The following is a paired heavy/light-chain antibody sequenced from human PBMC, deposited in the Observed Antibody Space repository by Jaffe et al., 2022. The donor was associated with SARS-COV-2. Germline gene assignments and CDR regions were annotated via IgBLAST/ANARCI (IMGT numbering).Heavy chain of an antibody. Sequence: QVQLVQSGAEVKKPGASVKVSCKTSGYSFTNYAMHWVRQAPGQRLEWVGWINADTGNTQYSQKLQGRVTITRDTSASTAHMELSSLVSEDTAVYYCARVRGTIHYYYYMDVWGKGTTVTVSS. D-gene: IGHD3-10*01. V-gene: IGHV1-3*01. J-gene: IGHJ6*03. CDR2: INADTGNT. CDR3: ARVRGTIHYYYYMDV. CDR1: GYSFTNYA.
Light chain of an antibody. Sequence: EIVLTQSPGTLSLSPGERATLSCRASQSVVNSYLAWYQHKPGQAPRLLIYGASSRATGIPDRFSGSESGTDFTLNINRLEPEDFAVYYCQQYGGLPQTFGQGTKVEIK. CDR2: GAS. V-gene: IGKV3-20*01. CDR3: QQYGGLPQT. CDR1: QSVVNSY. J-gene: IGKJ1*01.